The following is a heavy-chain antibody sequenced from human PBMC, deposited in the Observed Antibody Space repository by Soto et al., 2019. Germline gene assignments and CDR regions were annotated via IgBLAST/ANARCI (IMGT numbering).Heavy chain of an antibody. CDR3: ARDFYPLAYYFDP. J-gene: IGHJ4*02. CDR1: GYTFINHG. Sequence: QVQLVQSEAEVKKPGASVKVSCEASGYTFINHGISWVRQAPGQGLEWMGWVSGSNGNTKYAQKFQGRVTRTTETSTSTAHMELRNLRSDDTAVYFCARDFYPLAYYFDPWGQGTLVTVSS. V-gene: IGHV1-18*04. CDR2: VSGSNGNT.